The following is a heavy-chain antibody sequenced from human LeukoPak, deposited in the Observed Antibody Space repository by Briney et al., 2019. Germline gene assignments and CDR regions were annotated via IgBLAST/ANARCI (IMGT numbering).Heavy chain of an antibody. D-gene: IGHD1-26*01. Sequence: SETLSLTCAVYGGSFSGYYWSWIRQPPGKGLEWIGEINHSGSTNYNPSLKSRVTISVDTSKNQFSLKLSSVTAADTAVYYCARGLGATLDYWGQGTLVTVSS. J-gene: IGHJ4*02. V-gene: IGHV4-34*01. CDR3: ARGLGATLDY. CDR2: INHSGST. CDR1: GGSFSGYY.